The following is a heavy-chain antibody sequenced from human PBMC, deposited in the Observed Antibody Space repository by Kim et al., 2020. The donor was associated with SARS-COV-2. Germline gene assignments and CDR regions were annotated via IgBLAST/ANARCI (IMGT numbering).Heavy chain of an antibody. V-gene: IGHV3-23*01. J-gene: IGHJ4*02. Sequence: YTADSGKGRLTISRDNSKNTLYLPRNSLRAEDTAVYYCAKDQEDTAFDYWGQGTLVTVSS. CDR3: AKDQEDTAFDY. D-gene: IGHD5-18*01.